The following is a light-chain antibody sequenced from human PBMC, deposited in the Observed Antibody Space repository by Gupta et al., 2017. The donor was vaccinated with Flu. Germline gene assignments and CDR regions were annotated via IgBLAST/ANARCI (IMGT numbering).Light chain of an antibody. CDR2: KAS. CDR3: QHDNSYPIT. V-gene: IGKV1-5*03. J-gene: IGKJ4*01. CDR1: QSISSW. Sequence: DIQMTQSPSTLSASIGDRVTITCRASQSISSWLAWYQQKPGKAPKLLIHKASSLKSGVPSRFSGSGSGTEFSLTISSLQPDDFATYYCQHDNSYPITFGGGTKVDIK.